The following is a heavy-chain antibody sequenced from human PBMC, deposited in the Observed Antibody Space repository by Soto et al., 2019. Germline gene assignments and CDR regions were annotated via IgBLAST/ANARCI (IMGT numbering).Heavy chain of an antibody. CDR3: ARLSGRGPAAAYNWFDP. CDR1: GGSISSGGYY. Sequence: PSETLSLTCTVSGGSISSGGYYWRWIRQHPGKGLEWIGSIYYSGTTQYNPSLKSRVSISVDTSKNQFSLKLNSLTAADTAVYYCARLSGRGPAAAYNWFDPWGQGTLVTVSS. D-gene: IGHD6-13*01. CDR2: IYYSGTT. J-gene: IGHJ5*02. V-gene: IGHV4-31*03.